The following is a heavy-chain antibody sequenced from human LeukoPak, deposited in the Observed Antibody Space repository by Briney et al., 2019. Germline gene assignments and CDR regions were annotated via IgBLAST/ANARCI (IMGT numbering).Heavy chain of an antibody. V-gene: IGHV1-69*13. CDR1: GDTFSSYA. Sequence: SVKVSCKASGDTFSSYAISWVRQAPGQGLEWMGGIIPIFGTANYAQKFQGRVTITADESTSTAYMELSSLRSEDTAVYYCARAGCEAAYCGGDSEGIDAFDIWGQGTMVTVSS. D-gene: IGHD2-21*01. J-gene: IGHJ3*02. CDR2: IIPIFGTA. CDR3: ARAGCEAAYCGGDSEGIDAFDI.